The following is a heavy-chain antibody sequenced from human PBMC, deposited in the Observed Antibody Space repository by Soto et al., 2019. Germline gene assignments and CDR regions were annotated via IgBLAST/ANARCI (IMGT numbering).Heavy chain of an antibody. D-gene: IGHD1-1*01. CDR1: GYTFTSYG. Sequence: QVHLVQSGAEVKKPGASVKVSCKASGYTFTSYGITWVRQAPGQGLEWMGWISAHNGNTDYAQKLQGRVIVPRDTSTSTAYMELRSLISDDTAVYYCARGRYGDYWGQGALVTVSS. J-gene: IGHJ4*02. V-gene: IGHV1-18*01. CDR2: ISAHNGNT. CDR3: ARGRYGDY.